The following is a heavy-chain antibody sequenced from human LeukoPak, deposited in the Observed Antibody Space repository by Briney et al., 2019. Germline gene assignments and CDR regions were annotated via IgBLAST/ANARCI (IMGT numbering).Heavy chain of an antibody. CDR2: ISGSGGST. V-gene: IGHV3-23*01. J-gene: IGHJ4*02. Sequence: GGSLRLSCAAPGFTFSSYAMSWVRQAPGKGLEWVSAISGSGGSTYYADSVKGRFTISRDNSKNTLYLQMNSLRAEDTAVYYCAKDGELSHSGYWGQGTLVTVSS. CDR1: GFTFSSYA. D-gene: IGHD3-16*02. CDR3: AKDGELSHSGY.